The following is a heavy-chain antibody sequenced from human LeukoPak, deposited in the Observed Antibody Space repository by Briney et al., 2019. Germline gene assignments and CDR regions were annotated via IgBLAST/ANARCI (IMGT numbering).Heavy chain of an antibody. CDR2: IYYNGIS. J-gene: IGHJ6*02. V-gene: IGHV4-59*01. D-gene: IGHD1-20*01. Sequence: SATLSLTCTVSVDSISGYYWSWIRKPPGKGLEWIAYIYYNGISNYNPSLKSRVIISVDSSKNQFSLKLTSVTAADTAVYYCAKILTGTVPTMDVWGQGTTVTVSS. CDR1: VDSISGYY. CDR3: AKILTGTVPTMDV.